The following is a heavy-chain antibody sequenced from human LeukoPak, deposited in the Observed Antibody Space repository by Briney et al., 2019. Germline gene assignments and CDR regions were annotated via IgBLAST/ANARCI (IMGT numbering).Heavy chain of an antibody. CDR3: ATSTFGGVIVTYYFDF. J-gene: IGHJ4*02. D-gene: IGHD3-16*02. CDR2: ISGSGGST. CDR1: GFTFSSYA. V-gene: IGHV3-23*01. Sequence: GGSLRLSCAASGFTFSSYAMSWVRQAPGKGLEWVSAISGSGGSTYYADSVKGRLTISRDNSKNTLYLQMNSLRAEDTAVYYCATSTFGGVIVTYYFDFWGQGTLVTVSS.